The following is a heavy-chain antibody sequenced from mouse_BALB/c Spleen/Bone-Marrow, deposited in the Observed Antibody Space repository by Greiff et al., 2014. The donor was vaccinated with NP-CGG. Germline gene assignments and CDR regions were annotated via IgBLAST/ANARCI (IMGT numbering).Heavy chain of an antibody. Sequence: VQLKGAGGELVKPRGSVKLSCTTSGFKIKNSYIHWGERGPEQGLEWIGRIDPANGNTNYDPKFQGKATITADTSSNTAYLHLNSLTSEDTAVYYCARSPGKVNYWGQGTLVTVSA. CDR1: GFKIKNSY. CDR2: IDPANGNT. J-gene: IGHJ3*01. D-gene: IGHD1-3*01. V-gene: IGHV14-3*02. CDR3: ARSPGKVNY.